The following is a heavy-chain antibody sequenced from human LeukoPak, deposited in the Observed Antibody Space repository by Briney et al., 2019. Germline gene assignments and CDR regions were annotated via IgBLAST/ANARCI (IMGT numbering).Heavy chain of an antibody. V-gene: IGHV3-21*01. J-gene: IGHJ6*02. CDR2: ITGSSSYT. CDR3: ARYYYDSSGSLRYGMDV. CDR1: GFTFSSYS. Sequence: GGSLRLSCAASGFTFSSYSMNWVRQAPGKGLEWVSSITGSSSYTYYADSVQGRFTISRDNAKNSLYLQMNTLRAEDTAVYYCARYYYDSSGSLRYGMDVWGQGTTVTVSS. D-gene: IGHD3-22*01.